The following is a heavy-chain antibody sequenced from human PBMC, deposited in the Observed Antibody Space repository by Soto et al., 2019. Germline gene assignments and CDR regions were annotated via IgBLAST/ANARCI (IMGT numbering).Heavy chain of an antibody. CDR1: DCSISNDY. CDR2: IGYNGNT. CDR3: ARWGGSSINAFDF. D-gene: IGHD3-10*01. J-gene: IGHJ3*01. V-gene: IGHV4-59*01. Sequence: SESLSLTCIVSDCSISNDYWNWIRKPPGKGLEWFGYIGYNGNTRYDPPFNGRVTMSVDTSKNQFSLKLSAVTAADTAIYYCARWGGSSINAFDFWGQGTLVTVSS.